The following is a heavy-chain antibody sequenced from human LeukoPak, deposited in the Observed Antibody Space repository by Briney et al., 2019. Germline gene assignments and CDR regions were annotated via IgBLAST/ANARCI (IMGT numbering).Heavy chain of an antibody. CDR2: ISSSSSYI. Sequence: GGSLRLSCAASGFTFSSYSMNWVRQAPGKGLEWVSSISSSSSYIYYADSVKGRFTISRDNAKNSLYLQMNSLRAEDTAVYYCARDQGSYYYDSSGYPAVGAFDIWGQGTMVTVSS. CDR1: GFTFSSYS. D-gene: IGHD3-22*01. CDR3: ARDQGSYYYDSSGYPAVGAFDI. J-gene: IGHJ3*02. V-gene: IGHV3-21*01.